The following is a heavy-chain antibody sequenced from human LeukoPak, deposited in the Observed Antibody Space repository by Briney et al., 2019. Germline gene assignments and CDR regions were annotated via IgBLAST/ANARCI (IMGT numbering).Heavy chain of an antibody. CDR2: IGSNGGRT. J-gene: IGHJ4*02. CDR1: GFTFSGYT. V-gene: IGHV3-64*01. Sequence: PGGSLRLSCAASGFTFSGYTMHWVRQAPGKGLEYVSAIGSNGGRTYYANSVKGRFTISRDNSKNTLYLQMGSLRAEDMAVYYRARLMTTVVVSEFDYWGQGTLVTVSS. CDR3: ARLMTTVVVSEFDY. D-gene: IGHD4-23*01.